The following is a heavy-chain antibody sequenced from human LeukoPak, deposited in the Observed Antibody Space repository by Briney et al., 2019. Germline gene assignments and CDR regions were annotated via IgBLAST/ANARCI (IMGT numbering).Heavy chain of an antibody. CDR3: ARGIDY. CDR1: GFTFSSYA. Sequence: PGGSLRLSCAASGFTFSSYAMSWVRQAPGKGLEWVSAISGSGENTFYADSVRGRFTISRDTSKNMVFLQMNSLRVEDTAVYYCARGIDYWGRGTLVTVSS. CDR2: ISGSGENT. V-gene: IGHV3-23*01. J-gene: IGHJ4*02.